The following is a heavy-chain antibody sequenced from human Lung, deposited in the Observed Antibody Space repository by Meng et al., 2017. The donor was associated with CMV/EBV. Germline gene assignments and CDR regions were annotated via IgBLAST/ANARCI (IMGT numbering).Heavy chain of an antibody. Sequence: SCAASGLTVSSNYMSWVRQAPGKGLEWVSVIYSGGSTYYADSVKGRFTISRDNSKNTLYLQMNSLRAEDTAVYYCARNNCSSTSCYSLYYYGMDVWGQGXTVTVSS. V-gene: IGHV3-53*01. D-gene: IGHD2-2*01. CDR1: GLTVSSNY. J-gene: IGHJ6*02. CDR3: ARNNCSSTSCYSLYYYGMDV. CDR2: IYSGGST.